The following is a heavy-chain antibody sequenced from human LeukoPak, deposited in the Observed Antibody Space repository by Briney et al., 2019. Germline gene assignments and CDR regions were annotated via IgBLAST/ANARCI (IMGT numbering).Heavy chain of an antibody. D-gene: IGHD3-10*01. CDR2: INPGGGST. CDR1: GYTFSNYY. J-gene: IGHJ6*02. Sequence: ASVKVSCKASGYTFSNYYIHWVRQAPGQGLGWLGIINPGGGSTNYAHTFQGRLTMTRGTSTRTVYLELRSLRTEDTAVHYCARDSAMVRGVVPYYYAMDVWGQGTTVTVSS. V-gene: IGHV1-46*01. CDR3: ARDSAMVRGVVPYYYAMDV.